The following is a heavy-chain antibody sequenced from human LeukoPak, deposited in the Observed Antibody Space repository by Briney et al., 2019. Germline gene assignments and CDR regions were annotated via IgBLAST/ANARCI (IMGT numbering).Heavy chain of an antibody. CDR2: IYSGDST. V-gene: IGHV3-66*01. CDR3: ARLGQGLPPSYYFGMDV. D-gene: IGHD6-19*01. Sequence: PGGSLRLSCAASGFTVSGNYTSWVRQAPGKGLEWVSVIYSGDSTYYADSVKGRFTISRDNSKNTLYLQMNSLRAEDTAVYYCARLGQGLPPSYYFGMDVWGQGTTVTVSS. J-gene: IGHJ6*02. CDR1: GFTVSGNY.